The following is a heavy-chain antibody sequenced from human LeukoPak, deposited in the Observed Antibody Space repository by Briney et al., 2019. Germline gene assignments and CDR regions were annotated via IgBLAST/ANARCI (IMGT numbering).Heavy chain of an antibody. D-gene: IGHD3-3*01. V-gene: IGHV4-4*07. Sequence: PSETLSLTCTVSGGSISSYNWSWIRQPAGKGLEWIGRIYTSGSTNYNPSLKSRVTMSVDTSKNQFSLKLSSVPAADTAVYYCARNKEDFWSSYTSNWFEPWGQGTLVTVSS. CDR3: ARNKEDFWSSYTSNWFEP. CDR2: IYTSGST. J-gene: IGHJ5*02. CDR1: GGSISSYN.